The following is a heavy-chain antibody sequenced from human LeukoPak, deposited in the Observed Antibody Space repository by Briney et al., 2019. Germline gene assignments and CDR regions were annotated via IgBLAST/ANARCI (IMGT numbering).Heavy chain of an antibody. D-gene: IGHD3-22*01. Sequence: GESLQISCKGSGYSFTNYWIGWVRQMPGKGLEWMGIIYSGDSETRYSPSFQGQVTISADKSISTAYLQWSSLKASDTAMYYCARQYYYDSSGYYYFDSWGQGTLVAVSS. V-gene: IGHV5-51*01. CDR2: IYSGDSET. J-gene: IGHJ4*02. CDR1: GYSFTNYW. CDR3: ARQYYYDSSGYYYFDS.